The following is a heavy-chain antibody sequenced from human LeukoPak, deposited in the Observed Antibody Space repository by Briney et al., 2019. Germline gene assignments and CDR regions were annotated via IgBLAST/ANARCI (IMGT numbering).Heavy chain of an antibody. Sequence: PGGSLRLSCTASGFTFSNAWMSWVRQAPGKGLEWVGRIKSKTDGGTTDYAAPVKGRFTISRDDSKNTLYLQMNSLKTEDTAVYYCTTAINFFPTTYDYVWGSYRGGFSFDYWGQGTLVTVSS. CDR3: TTAINFFPTTYDYVWGSYRGGFSFDY. J-gene: IGHJ4*02. D-gene: IGHD3-16*02. CDR2: IKSKTDGGTT. V-gene: IGHV3-15*01. CDR1: GFTFSNAW.